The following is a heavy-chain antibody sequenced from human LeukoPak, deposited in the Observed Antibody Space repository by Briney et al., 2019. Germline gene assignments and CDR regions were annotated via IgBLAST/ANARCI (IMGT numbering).Heavy chain of an antibody. CDR3: AKPPPDSSSWLFDY. CDR1: GFTFSTYV. V-gene: IGHV3-23*01. D-gene: IGHD6-13*01. J-gene: IGHJ4*02. CDR2: ISANGGST. Sequence: GGSLRLSCAASGFTFSTYVMSWVRQAPGKGLEWVSTISANGGSTYYTDSVKGRFTISRDKSKNTRYLQMNILRAEDTAVYYCAKPPPDSSSWLFDYWGQGTLVNVSS.